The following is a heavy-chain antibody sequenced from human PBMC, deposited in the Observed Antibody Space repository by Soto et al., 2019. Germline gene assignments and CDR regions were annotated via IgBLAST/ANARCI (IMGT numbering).Heavy chain of an antibody. D-gene: IGHD4-4*01. Sequence: GGSLRLSCAASGFTFSSYWMHWVRQAPGKGLVWVSRINSDGSSTSYADSVKGRFTISRDNAKNTLYLQMNSLRAEDTAVYYCARAGYSNYDGYYYYYYGMDVWGQGTTVTVSS. CDR3: ARAGYSNYDGYYYYYYGMDV. V-gene: IGHV3-74*01. CDR1: GFTFSSYW. J-gene: IGHJ6*02. CDR2: INSDGSST.